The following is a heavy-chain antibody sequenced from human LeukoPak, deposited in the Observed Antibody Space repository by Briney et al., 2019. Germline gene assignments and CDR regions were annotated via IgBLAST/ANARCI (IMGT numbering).Heavy chain of an antibody. D-gene: IGHD3-9*01. CDR3: AKRRTNYDILTGDFDY. V-gene: IGHV3-23*01. CDR2: ISVSGGNT. Sequence: GGSLRLSCEASGFTFSSYGMSWGRQAPGKGLEWVSGISVSGGNTFYADSVKGRFTISRDNSKNTLYLQMNSLRAEDTAVYYCAKRRTNYDILTGDFDYWGQGTLVTVSS. CDR1: GFTFSSYG. J-gene: IGHJ4*02.